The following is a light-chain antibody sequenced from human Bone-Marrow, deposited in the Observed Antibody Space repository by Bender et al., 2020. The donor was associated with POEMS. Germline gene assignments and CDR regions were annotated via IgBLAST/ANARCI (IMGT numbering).Light chain of an antibody. V-gene: IGLV4-69*02. J-gene: IGLJ3*02. CDR1: SGHNTYA. CDR2: VNSDGSH. CDR3: QTWDTGIRV. Sequence: QLVLTQSPSASASLGASVKLTCTLSSGHNTYAIAWHQQQPEKGPRYLMKVNSDGSHSKGDGIPDRFSGSSSGAERYLTISSLQSEDEADYYCQTWDTGIRVFGGGTKLTVL.